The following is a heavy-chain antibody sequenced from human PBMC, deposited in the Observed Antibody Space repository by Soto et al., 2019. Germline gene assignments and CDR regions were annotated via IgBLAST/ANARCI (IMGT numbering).Heavy chain of an antibody. CDR3: ARVPIVGATPPYYFDY. D-gene: IGHD1-26*01. J-gene: IGHJ4*02. CDR1: GYTFTGYY. V-gene: IGHV1-2*04. CDR2: INPKSGGT. Sequence: QVQLVQSGAEVKKPGASVKVSCKASGYTFTGYYMHWVRQAPGQGLEWMGWINPKSGGTNYAQKSQGWVTMTRDTXIXXAYMELSRLRSDDTAVYYCARVPIVGATPPYYFDYWGQGTLVTVSS.